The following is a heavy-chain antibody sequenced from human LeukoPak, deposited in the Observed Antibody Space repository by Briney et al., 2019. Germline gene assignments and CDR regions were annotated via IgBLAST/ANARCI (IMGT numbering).Heavy chain of an antibody. V-gene: IGHV3-7*03. Sequence: GGSLRLSCAASGLAFSDYWMSWVRQAPGKGLEWVANIKPDGGHQNYVDSVKGRFTISRDNPKNTLFLQMNSLRAEDTAVYFCAKRGVVIRVILVGFHKEAYYFDSWGQGALVTVSS. D-gene: IGHD3-22*01. CDR1: GLAFSDYW. CDR3: AKRGVVIRVILVGFHKEAYYFDS. J-gene: IGHJ4*02. CDR2: IKPDGGHQ.